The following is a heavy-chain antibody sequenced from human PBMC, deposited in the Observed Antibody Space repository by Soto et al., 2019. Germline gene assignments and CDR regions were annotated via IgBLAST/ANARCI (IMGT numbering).Heavy chain of an antibody. V-gene: IGHV3-21*06. J-gene: IGHJ4*02. Sequence: GGSLRLSCAASGFTFTRYSMNWVRQAPGKGLEWVSSISSTTNYIYYGDSMKGRFTISRDNAKNSLYLEMNSLRAEDTAVYYCARESEDLTSNFGYWGQGTLVTVSS. CDR1: GFTFTRYS. CDR3: ARESEDLTSNFGY. CDR2: ISSTTNYI.